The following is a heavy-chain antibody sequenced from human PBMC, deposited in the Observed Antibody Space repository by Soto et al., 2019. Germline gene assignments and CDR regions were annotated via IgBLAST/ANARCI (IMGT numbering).Heavy chain of an antibody. CDR1: GFTFSSYG. CDR3: ERDRDPGQWLTTNYFDY. CDR2: IWYHGSNK. Sequence: QVQLVESGGGVVQPGRSLRLSCAASGFTFSSYGMHWVRQAPGKGMEWVAVIWYHGSNKYYADSVKGRFTISRDNSKNTLYLQMNSLRAEDTAVYYCERDRDPGQWLTTNYFDYWGKGTLVTVSS. V-gene: IGHV3-33*01. J-gene: IGHJ4*02. D-gene: IGHD6-19*01.